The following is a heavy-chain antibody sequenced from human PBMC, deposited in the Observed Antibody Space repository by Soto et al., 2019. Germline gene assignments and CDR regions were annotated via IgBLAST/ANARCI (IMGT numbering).Heavy chain of an antibody. V-gene: IGHV3-48*02. CDR1: GFTFSSYS. Sequence: GGSLRLSCAASGFTFSSYSLNWVRQAPGKGLEWVSYITSSGTTVYYADSVRGRFNISRDNAKNSLYLQMNSLREDETAVYYCARDFLGWAYYGMDVWGQGTRVTVSS. J-gene: IGHJ6*02. CDR2: ITSSGTTV. CDR3: ARDFLGWAYYGMDV. D-gene: IGHD1-26*01.